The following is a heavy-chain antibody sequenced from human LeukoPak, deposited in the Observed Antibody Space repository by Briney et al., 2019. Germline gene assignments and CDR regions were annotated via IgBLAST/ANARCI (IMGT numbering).Heavy chain of an antibody. CDR3: ARGATYFDY. Sequence: NPSETLSLTCSVFDGSINSYYWTWIRQPPGKGLEWIGYIYYTGSTNYNPSLKGRVTISVDTSKNQFSLKLSSVTAADTAMYYCARGATYFDYWGQGTLVTVSS. CDR2: IYYTGST. V-gene: IGHV4-59*01. J-gene: IGHJ4*02. D-gene: IGHD4/OR15-4a*01. CDR1: DGSINSYY.